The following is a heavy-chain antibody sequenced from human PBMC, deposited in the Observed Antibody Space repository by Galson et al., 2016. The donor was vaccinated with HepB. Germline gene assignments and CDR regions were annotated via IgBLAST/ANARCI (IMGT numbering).Heavy chain of an antibody. D-gene: IGHD6-19*01. CDR1: GFTFDDHA. V-gene: IGHV3-9*01. CDR2: LTWNSAKI. CDR3: VKDSLGSGWFYLDQ. Sequence: SLRLSCAASGFTFDDHAMHWVRQAPGKGLEWVAGLTWNSAKIAYAGSVKGRFTISRDNPMNSLYLQMNSLRDEDTAVYYCVKDSLGSGWFYLDQWGQGTLVTVSS. J-gene: IGHJ4*02.